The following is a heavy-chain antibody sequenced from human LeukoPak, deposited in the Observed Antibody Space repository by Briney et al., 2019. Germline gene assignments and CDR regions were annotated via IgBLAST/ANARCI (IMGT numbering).Heavy chain of an antibody. D-gene: IGHD1-26*01. CDR1: GFTFSSYA. V-gene: IGHV3-23*01. CDR3: AKSRGESRGASNY. CDR2: ISGSVVSR. Sequence: GGSLRLSCAASGFTFSSYAMSWGRQAPGKGLEWVSAISGSVVSRDYADSVKGRFTISRDSSKNTLYLQMNSLRAEDTAVYYCAKSRGESRGASNYWGQGTLVTVSS. J-gene: IGHJ4*02.